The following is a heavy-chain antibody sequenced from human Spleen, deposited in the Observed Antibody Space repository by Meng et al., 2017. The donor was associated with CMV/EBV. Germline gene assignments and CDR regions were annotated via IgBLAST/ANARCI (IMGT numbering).Heavy chain of an antibody. J-gene: IGHJ5*02. D-gene: IGHD3-3*01. CDR2: ISGGGGST. CDR1: GFTFNTYA. V-gene: IGHV3-23*01. Sequence: GESLKISCAASGFTFNTYAMSWVRQAPGKGLEWVSAISGGGGSTYYADSVKGRFTISRDNSKNTLYLQMNSLRGEDTAVYYCTTDMFWMKGFDPWGQGTPVTVSS. CDR3: TTDMFWMKGFDP.